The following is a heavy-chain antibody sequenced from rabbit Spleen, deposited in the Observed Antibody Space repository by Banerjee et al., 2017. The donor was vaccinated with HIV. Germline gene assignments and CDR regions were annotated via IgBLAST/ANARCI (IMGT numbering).Heavy chain of an antibody. V-gene: IGHV1S45*01. Sequence: QRQLEESGGGLVQPEGSLTLTCTASGFSFSSSYYMCWVRQAPGKGLEWIACIGSGSSGSTYYASWAKGRFTISKTSSTTVTLQMTSLTAADTATYFCARNFALWVQGTLVTVS. CDR3: ARNFAL. CDR1: GFSFSSSYY. J-gene: IGHJ4*01. CDR2: IGSGSSGST.